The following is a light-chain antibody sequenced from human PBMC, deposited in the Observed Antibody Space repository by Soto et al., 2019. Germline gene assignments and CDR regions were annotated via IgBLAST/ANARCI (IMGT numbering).Light chain of an antibody. CDR3: HHYGTSPPHT. V-gene: IGKV3-20*01. CDR2: GAS. CDR1: ESITNND. Sequence: EIVLMQSPDILSLSPGERATVSCRASESITNNDLAWYQKKPGQAPRLLLYGASTRPTGIPDRFSGSRSGTDFTPTIDRLEPEDFAVYFCHHYGTSPPHTFGQGTKLDIK. J-gene: IGKJ2*01.